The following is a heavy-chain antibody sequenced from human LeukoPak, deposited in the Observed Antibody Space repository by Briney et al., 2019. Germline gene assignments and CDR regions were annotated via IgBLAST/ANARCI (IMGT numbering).Heavy chain of an antibody. D-gene: IGHD3-9*01. Sequence: GGSLRLSCAASGFTFSSYGMHWVRQAPGKGLEWVAFIRYDGSNKYYADSVKGRFTISRDNSKNTLYLQMNSLKTEDTAIYYCITLGGRYFEWGQGTLVTVSS. CDR3: ITLGGRYFE. CDR1: GFTFSSYG. CDR2: IRYDGSNK. J-gene: IGHJ4*02. V-gene: IGHV3-30*02.